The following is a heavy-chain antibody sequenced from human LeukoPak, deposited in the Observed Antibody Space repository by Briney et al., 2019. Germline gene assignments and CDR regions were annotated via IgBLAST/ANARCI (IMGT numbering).Heavy chain of an antibody. J-gene: IGHJ4*02. Sequence: GASVKVSCKVSGYTLTELSMHWVRQAPGKGLEWMGGFDPEDGETIYAQKFQGRVTMTEDTSTDTAYMELSSLRSEDTAVYYCATDHGIAVAGKRPAGVYWGQGTLVTVSS. CDR3: ATDHGIAVAGKRPAGVY. CDR2: FDPEDGET. D-gene: IGHD6-19*01. CDR1: GYTLTELS. V-gene: IGHV1-24*01.